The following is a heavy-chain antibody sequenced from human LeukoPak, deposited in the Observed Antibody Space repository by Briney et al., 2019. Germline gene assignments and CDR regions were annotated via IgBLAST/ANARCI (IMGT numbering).Heavy chain of an antibody. D-gene: IGHD3-10*01. CDR2: IIPIFGTA. J-gene: IGHJ5*02. Sequence: ASVKVSCKASGGTFSSYAISWVRQAPGQGLEWMGGIIPIFGTANYAQKFQGRVTITADESTSTAYMELSSLRSEDTAVYYCARDRSYYGSGSYYHNWFDPWGQGTLVTVSS. CDR1: GGTFSSYA. V-gene: IGHV1-69*13. CDR3: ARDRSYYGSGSYYHNWFDP.